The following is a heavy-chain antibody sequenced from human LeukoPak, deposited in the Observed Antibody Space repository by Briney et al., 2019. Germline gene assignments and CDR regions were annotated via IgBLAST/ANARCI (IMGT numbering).Heavy chain of an antibody. D-gene: IGHD5-18*01. CDR3: ATGDTYIDY. V-gene: IGHV4-59*01. CDR1: GGSITSYY. Sequence: SETLSLTCTVSGGSITSYYCTWIRQPPGKGPEWIGYVSYTGGTNYNPSLTSRLTISMDTSKNQFSLKLTSVSAADTAVYYCATGDTYIDYWGQGTLVTVSS. CDR2: VSYTGGT. J-gene: IGHJ4*02.